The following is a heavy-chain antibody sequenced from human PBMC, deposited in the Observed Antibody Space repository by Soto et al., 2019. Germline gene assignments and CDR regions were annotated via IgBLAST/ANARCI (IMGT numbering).Heavy chain of an antibody. CDR2: TFYRSRWYN. CDR1: GDSVSSNSAG. CDR3: ARDVDFGS. Sequence: SQTLSLTCVISGDSVSSNSAGWDWIRLSPSRGLEWLGRTFYRSRWYNEYSVSVKSRITINPDTSKNQFSLQLNSVTPEDTAVYYCARDVDFGSWGQGTLVTVSS. V-gene: IGHV6-1*01. J-gene: IGHJ5*02. D-gene: IGHD3-3*01.